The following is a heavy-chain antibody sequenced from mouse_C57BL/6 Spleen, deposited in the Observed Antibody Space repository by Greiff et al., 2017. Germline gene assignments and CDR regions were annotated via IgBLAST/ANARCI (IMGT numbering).Heavy chain of an antibody. D-gene: IGHD1-1*01. CDR2: INPNYGTT. CDR3: ARAVTTVGRRDSYWYFDV. V-gene: IGHV1-39*01. Sequence: VQLQQSGPELVKPGASVKISCKASGYSFTDYNMNWVKQSNGKSLEWIGVINPNYGTTSYNQKFKGKATLTVDQSSSTAYMQLNSLTSEDYAVYYCARAVTTVGRRDSYWYFDVWGTGTTVTVSS. J-gene: IGHJ1*03. CDR1: GYSFTDYN.